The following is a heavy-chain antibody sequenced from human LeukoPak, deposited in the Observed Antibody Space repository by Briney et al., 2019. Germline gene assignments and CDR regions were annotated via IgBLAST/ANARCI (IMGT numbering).Heavy chain of an antibody. CDR2: ISGSGGST. D-gene: IGHD3-22*01. V-gene: IGHV3-23*01. Sequence: GGSLRLSCAASGFTFSSYAMSWVRQARGKGLEWVSAISGSGGSTYYADSVKGRFTISRDNSKNTLYLQMNSLRAEDTAVYYCAKDPSCYYDNSGYYSFDYWGQGTLVTVSS. CDR1: GFTFSSYA. J-gene: IGHJ4*02. CDR3: AKDPSCYYDNSGYYSFDY.